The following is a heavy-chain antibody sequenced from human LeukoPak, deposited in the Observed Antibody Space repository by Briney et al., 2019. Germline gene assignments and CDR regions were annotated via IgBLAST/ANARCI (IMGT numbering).Heavy chain of an antibody. Sequence: PSGTLSLTCTVSGGSISSSSYYWGWIRQPPGKGLEWIGSIYYSGSTYYNPSLKSRVTISVDTSKNQFSLKLSSVTAADTAVYYCAGYGYSSSWYLYYYYGMDVWGQGTTVTVSS. V-gene: IGHV4-39*01. J-gene: IGHJ6*02. CDR1: GGSISSSSYY. CDR3: AGYGYSSSWYLYYYYGMDV. CDR2: IYYSGST. D-gene: IGHD6-13*01.